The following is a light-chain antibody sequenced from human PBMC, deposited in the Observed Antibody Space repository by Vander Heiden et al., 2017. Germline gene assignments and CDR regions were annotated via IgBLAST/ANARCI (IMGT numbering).Light chain of an antibody. V-gene: IGLV3-25*03. CDR2: SDT. J-gene: IGLJ2*01. Sequence: SSDLTQPPSVSVSPGKTAKITCSGDVWARQNAYWYQQKPGQAPPLLIYSDTKRPSGIPERFSGSISGTIVTLTISDVQAEDEADYYCQSADSSGTYSVVFGGGTQLTVL. CDR3: QSADSSGTYSVV. CDR1: VWARQN.